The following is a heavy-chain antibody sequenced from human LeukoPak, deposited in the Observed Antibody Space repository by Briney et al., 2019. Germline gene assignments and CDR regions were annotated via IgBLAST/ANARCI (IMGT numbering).Heavy chain of an antibody. V-gene: IGHV1-69*13. CDR3: ARCYYSSGWEPHY. CDR2: IIPIFGTA. CDR1: GYTFTSYG. D-gene: IGHD6-19*01. Sequence: AVKVSCKASGYTFTSYGISWVRQAPGQGLEWMGGIIPIFGTANYAQKFQGRVTITADESTSTAYMELSSLRSEDTAVYYCARCYYSSGWEPHYWGQGTLVTVSS. J-gene: IGHJ4*02.